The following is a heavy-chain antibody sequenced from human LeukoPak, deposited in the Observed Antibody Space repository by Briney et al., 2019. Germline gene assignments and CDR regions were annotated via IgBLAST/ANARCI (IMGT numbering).Heavy chain of an antibody. D-gene: IGHD2-2*02. CDR3: ARVLRDIVVVPAAIAAFDI. CDR1: GGSISSGGYS. J-gene: IGHJ3*02. CDR2: IYYSGST. Sequence: PSETLSLTCTVSGGSISSGGYSWSWIRQHPGKGLEWIGYIYYSGSTYYNPSLKSRVTISVDTSKNQFSLKLSSVTAADTAVYYCARVLRDIVVVPAAIAAFDIWGQGTMVTVSS. V-gene: IGHV4-31*03.